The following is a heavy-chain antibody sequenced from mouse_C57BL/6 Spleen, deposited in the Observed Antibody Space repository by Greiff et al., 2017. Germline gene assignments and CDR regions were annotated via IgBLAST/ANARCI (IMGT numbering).Heavy chain of an antibody. V-gene: IGHV1-53*01. CDR1: GYTFTSYW. Sequence: QVQLKQSGTELVKPGASVKLSCKASGYTFTSYWMHWVKQRPGQGLEWIGNINPSNGGTNYNEKFKSKATLTVDKSSSTAYMQLSSLTSEDSAVYYCAKTAQAYYFDYWGQGTTLTVSS. J-gene: IGHJ2*01. D-gene: IGHD3-2*02. CDR2: INPSNGGT. CDR3: AKTAQAYYFDY.